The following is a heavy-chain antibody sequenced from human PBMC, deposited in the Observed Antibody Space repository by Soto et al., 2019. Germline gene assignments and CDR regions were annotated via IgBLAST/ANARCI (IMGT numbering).Heavy chain of an antibody. CDR3: ARDDFWCGYRGFYYYYYMDV. V-gene: IGHV1-3*01. J-gene: IGHJ6*03. CDR2: INAGNGNT. Sequence: ASVKVSCKASGYTFTSYAMHWVRRAPGQRHERMGWINAGNGNTKYSQKFQGRVTITRDTSASTAYMELSSLRSEDTAVYYFARDDFWCGYRGFYYYYYMDVWGKGTTVTISS. CDR1: GYTFTSYA. D-gene: IGHD3-3*01.